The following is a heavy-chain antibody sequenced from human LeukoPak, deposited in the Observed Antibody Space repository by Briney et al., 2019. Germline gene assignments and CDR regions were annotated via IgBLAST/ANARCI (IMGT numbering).Heavy chain of an antibody. J-gene: IGHJ1*01. V-gene: IGHV5-51*01. D-gene: IGHD3-10*01. Sequence: GESLKISCKVSGYSFPNYWIGWVRQMPGKGLEWLGILYPGDSDTRYSPSFQGQVTISADKSISTAYLQWSSLKASDTAMYYCATYAGRSSKYFQPWGQGTLVTVSS. CDR3: ATYAGRSSKYFQP. CDR2: LYPGDSDT. CDR1: GYSFPNYW.